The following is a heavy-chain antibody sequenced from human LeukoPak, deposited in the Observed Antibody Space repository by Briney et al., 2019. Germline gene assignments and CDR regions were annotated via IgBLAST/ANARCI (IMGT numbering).Heavy chain of an antibody. CDR3: ASSIAARPIDY. CDR1: GGSISSSSYY. CDR2: IYYSGST. V-gene: IGHV4-39*07. J-gene: IGHJ4*02. Sequence: SETLSLTCTVSGGSISSSSYYWGWIRQPPGKGLGWIGSIYYSGSTYYNPSLKSRVTISVDTSKNQFSLKLSSVTAADTAVYYCASSIAARPIDYWGQGTLVTVSS. D-gene: IGHD6-6*01.